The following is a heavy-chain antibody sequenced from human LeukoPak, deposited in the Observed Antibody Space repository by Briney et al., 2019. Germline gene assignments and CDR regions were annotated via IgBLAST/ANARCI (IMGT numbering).Heavy chain of an antibody. Sequence: PGRSLRLSCAASGFTFSSYAMHWVRQAPGKGLEWVAVISYDGSNKYYADSVKGRFTISRDNSKNTLYLQMNSLRAEDTAVYYCAREEPPAAGIDAFDIWGQGTMVTVSS. J-gene: IGHJ3*02. CDR2: ISYDGSNK. CDR3: AREEPPAAGIDAFDI. CDR1: GFTFSSYA. V-gene: IGHV3-30-3*01. D-gene: IGHD6-13*01.